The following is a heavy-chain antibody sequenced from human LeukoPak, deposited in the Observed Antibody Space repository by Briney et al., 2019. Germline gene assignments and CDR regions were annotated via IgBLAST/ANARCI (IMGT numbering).Heavy chain of an antibody. CDR3: ARDLMVRGARGH. Sequence: ASVKVSCKASGGSLSTYGTSWVRQAPGQGLEWMGGIIPIIGTPKFAQKFQGRVTITTDEVTTTVYMELSRLRLEDTAVYYCARDLMVRGARGHWGQGTLVTVSS. J-gene: IGHJ4*02. CDR1: GGSLSTYG. D-gene: IGHD3-10*01. CDR2: IIPIIGTP. V-gene: IGHV1-69*05.